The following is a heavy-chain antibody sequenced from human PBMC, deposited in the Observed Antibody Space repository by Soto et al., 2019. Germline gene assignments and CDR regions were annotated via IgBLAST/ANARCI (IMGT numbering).Heavy chain of an antibody. J-gene: IGHJ5*02. Sequence: QVQLVQSGAEVKKPGSSVKVSCKASGGTFSSYAISWVRQAPGQGLEWMGGIIPIFGTANYAQKFQGRVTITADKSTSTAYMELSSLRSEDTAVYYCARVRGLGYDYVWGSYCSRWFDPWGQGTLVTVSS. CDR1: GGTFSSYA. V-gene: IGHV1-69*06. CDR3: ARVRGLGYDYVWGSYCSRWFDP. D-gene: IGHD3-16*01. CDR2: IIPIFGTA.